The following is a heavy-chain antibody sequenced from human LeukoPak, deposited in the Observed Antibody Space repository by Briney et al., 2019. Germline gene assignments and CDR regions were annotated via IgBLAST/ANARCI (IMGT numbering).Heavy chain of an antibody. V-gene: IGHV3-23*01. Sequence: SGGSLRLSCAASGFTFSSYAMSWVRQAPGKGLEWVSAISGSGGSTYYADSVKGRFTISRDNSKNTLYLQMNSLRADDTAVYYCPTDYGDYGVGYFDYWGQGTLVTVSS. J-gene: IGHJ4*02. CDR2: ISGSGGST. CDR3: PTDYGDYGVGYFDY. CDR1: GFTFSSYA. D-gene: IGHD4-17*01.